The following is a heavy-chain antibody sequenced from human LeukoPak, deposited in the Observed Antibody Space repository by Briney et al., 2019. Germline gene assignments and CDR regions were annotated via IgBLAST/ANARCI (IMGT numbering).Heavy chain of an antibody. J-gene: IGHJ4*02. CDR1: GGTFSSYA. V-gene: IGHV1-69*13. CDR3: ARARVEGDYDSSGYYFDY. Sequence: EASVKVSCKASGGTFSSYAISWVRQAPGQGLEWKGGIIPIFGTANYAQKFQGRVTITADESTSTAYMELSSLRSEDTAVYYCARARVEGDYDSSGYYFDYWGQGTLVTVSS. CDR2: IIPIFGTA. D-gene: IGHD3-22*01.